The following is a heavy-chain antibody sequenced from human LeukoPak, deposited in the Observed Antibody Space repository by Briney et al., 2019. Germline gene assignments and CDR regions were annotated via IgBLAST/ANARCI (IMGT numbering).Heavy chain of an antibody. V-gene: IGHV4-4*07. CDR2: IYTSGST. Sequence: PSETLSLTCTVSGGSISSYYWSWIRQSAGKGLEWIGRIYTSGSTNYNPSLKSRVTMSVDTSKNQFSLKLSSVTAADTAVYYCARASDEPYCSSTSCYLFDYWGQGTLVTVSS. CDR3: ARASDEPYCSSTSCYLFDY. D-gene: IGHD2-2*01. J-gene: IGHJ4*02. CDR1: GGSISSYY.